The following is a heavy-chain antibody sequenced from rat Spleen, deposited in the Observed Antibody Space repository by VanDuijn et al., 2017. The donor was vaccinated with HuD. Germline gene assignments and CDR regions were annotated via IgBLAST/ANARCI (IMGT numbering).Heavy chain of an antibody. D-gene: IGHD1-5*01. Sequence: EVRLVESGGGLVQPGRSLKLSCAASGFTFSNYDMAWVRQAPTKGLDWVASISSGGGNTFYRDSVKGRFTISRDNAKATLYLQMDSLRSEDTATYYCASPLGTGDYWGQGVMVTVSS. CDR3: ASPLGTGDY. CDR1: GFTFSNYD. CDR2: ISSGGGNT. J-gene: IGHJ2*01. V-gene: IGHV5-25*01.